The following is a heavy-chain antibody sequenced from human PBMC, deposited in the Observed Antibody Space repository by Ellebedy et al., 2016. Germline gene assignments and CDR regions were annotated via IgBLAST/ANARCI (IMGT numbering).Heavy chain of an antibody. Sequence: SETLSLXXIVSGDSISGYYWIWVRQPAGKGLEWIGRMYSSGGTDYNPSLKSRVTISVDTSKNQFSLKLSSVTAADTAVYYCARIGYCSSTSCGPWGQGTLVTVSS. CDR3: ARIGYCSSTSCGP. D-gene: IGHD2-2*01. J-gene: IGHJ5*02. CDR2: MYSSGGT. CDR1: GDSISGYY. V-gene: IGHV4-4*07.